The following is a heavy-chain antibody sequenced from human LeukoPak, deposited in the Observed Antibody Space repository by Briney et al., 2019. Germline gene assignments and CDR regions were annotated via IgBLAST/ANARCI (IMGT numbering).Heavy chain of an antibody. V-gene: IGHV5-51*01. J-gene: IGHJ5*02. Sequence: GESLKISCKGSGYSFTTYWIGWVRQMPGKGLEWMGIIYPGDSDTSYSPSFQGQVTISADKSISTAYLQWSSLKASDTAMYYCARQNIVVLPAAGGNSFSGFDPWGQGTLVTVSS. CDR2: IYPGDSDT. D-gene: IGHD2-2*01. CDR1: GYSFTTYW. CDR3: ARQNIVVLPAAGGNSFSGFDP.